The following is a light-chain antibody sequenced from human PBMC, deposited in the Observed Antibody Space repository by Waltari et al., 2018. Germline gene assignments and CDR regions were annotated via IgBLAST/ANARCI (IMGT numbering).Light chain of an antibody. V-gene: IGLV2-8*01. CDR1: SSDDGRYYY. CDR3: SSYAGTNIPYV. Sequence: QSALTQPPSASGSPGQSVTISCTGTSSDDGRYYYVSWYQQHPGKAPKLIIYEVSKRPSGVPDRFSSSKSGNTASLTVSGLQAEDEADYYCSSYAGTNIPYVFGSGTKVTVL. J-gene: IGLJ1*01. CDR2: EVS.